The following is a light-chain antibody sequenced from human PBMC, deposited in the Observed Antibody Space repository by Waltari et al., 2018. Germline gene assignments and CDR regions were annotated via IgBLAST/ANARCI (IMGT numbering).Light chain of an antibody. V-gene: IGKV3-20*01. CDR2: GAS. CDR1: QSVSRT. J-gene: IGKJ1*01. Sequence: EIVLTQSPGTLFLSPGEGATLSCRASQSVSRTLACYQQKPGQAPRLLIYGASRRATGLPDRFSGSGSGTDFSLTISRLEPDDSAVYFCQHYVSLPATFGQGTKVEIK. CDR3: QHYVSLPAT.